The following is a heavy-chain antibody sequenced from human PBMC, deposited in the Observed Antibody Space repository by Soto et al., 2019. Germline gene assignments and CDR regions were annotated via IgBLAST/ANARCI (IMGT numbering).Heavy chain of an antibody. CDR2: ISSDGSRK. CDR3: AKLVGVASIGDY. D-gene: IGHD5-12*01. Sequence: QVQLVESGGGVVLPGRSLRLSCAASGFTFSTYGMHWVRQAPGKGLQWVADISSDGSRKYYGDSVKGRFTISRDNSKNTLYLQMNSLRIEDTAVYYCAKLVGVASIGDYWGQGTLVTVSS. CDR1: GFTFSTYG. V-gene: IGHV3-30*18. J-gene: IGHJ4*02.